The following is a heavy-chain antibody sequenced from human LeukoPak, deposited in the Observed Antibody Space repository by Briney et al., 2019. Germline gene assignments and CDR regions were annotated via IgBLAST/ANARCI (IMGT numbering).Heavy chain of an antibody. CDR1: GFTFSNAW. CDR2: ISDNGGST. Sequence: GGSLRLSCAASGFTFSNAWMSWVRQAPGKGLEWVSSISDNGGSTYYADSVKGRFTIFRDNSKNTLYLQMNSLRAEDTAVYYCAKGRAVAGRVYYYYGMDVWGQGTTVTVSS. CDR3: AKGRAVAGRVYYYYGMDV. V-gene: IGHV3-23*01. J-gene: IGHJ6*02. D-gene: IGHD6-19*01.